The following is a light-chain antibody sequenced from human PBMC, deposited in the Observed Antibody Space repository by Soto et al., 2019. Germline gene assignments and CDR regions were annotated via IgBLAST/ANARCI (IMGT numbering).Light chain of an antibody. CDR2: EVT. CDR3: ISYTGSSTPYV. V-gene: IGLV2-14*01. CDR1: SGEVGRYNH. Sequence: QSVLTQPASVSGSPGQSITISCAGTSGEVGRYNHVAWYQQHPGKAPKLMIYEVTKRPSGVSNRFSGSKSGNTASLNISGLQAEDEADYYCISYTGSSTPYVFGTGT. J-gene: IGLJ1*01.